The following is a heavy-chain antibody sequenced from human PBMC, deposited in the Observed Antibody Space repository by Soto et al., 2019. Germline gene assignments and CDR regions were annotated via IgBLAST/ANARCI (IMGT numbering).Heavy chain of an antibody. Sequence: PSETLSLTCAVYGGSFSGYYWSWIRQPPGKGLEWIGEINHSGSTNYNPSLKSRVTISVDTSKNQFSLKLSSVTAADTAVYYCARGLPILGVVIIITPVAFDSWGQGTRVTVSS. CDR2: INHSGST. J-gene: IGHJ3*02. D-gene: IGHD3-3*01. V-gene: IGHV4-34*01. CDR1: GGSFSGYY. CDR3: ARGLPILGVVIIITPVAFDS.